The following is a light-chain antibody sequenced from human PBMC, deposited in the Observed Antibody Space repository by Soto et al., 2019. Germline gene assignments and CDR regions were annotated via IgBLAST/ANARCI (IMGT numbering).Light chain of an antibody. V-gene: IGKV2-30*01. CDR2: KVS. CDR3: MQGTHWPWT. Sequence: VLMTQSQLSLPVTLGQPASISCRSSQSPLYSDGNTYLSWFQQRPGQSPRRLIYKVSNRDSGVPDRFSGSGSGTDFTLKISRVEAEDVGVYYCMQGTHWPWTFGQGTKVDI. CDR1: QSPLYSDGNTY. J-gene: IGKJ1*01.